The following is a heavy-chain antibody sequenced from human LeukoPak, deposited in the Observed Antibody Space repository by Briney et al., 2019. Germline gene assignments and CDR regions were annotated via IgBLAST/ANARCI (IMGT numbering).Heavy chain of an antibody. CDR2: ISSSGSTI. CDR3: ASSSQVDV. V-gene: IGHV3-48*03. CDR1: GLSFSSYE. J-gene: IGHJ6*02. Sequence: GGSLRLSCAASGLSFSSYEMNWVRQAPGKGLEWVSYISSSGSTIYYADSVKGRFTISRDNAENSLFLQMDSLRAEDTAVYYCASSSQVDVWGQGTTVTVSS.